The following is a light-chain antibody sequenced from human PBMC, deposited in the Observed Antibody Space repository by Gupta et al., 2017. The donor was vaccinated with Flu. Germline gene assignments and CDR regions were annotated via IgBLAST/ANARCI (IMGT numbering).Light chain of an antibody. CDR2: DDN. CDR1: NLGGKS. V-gene: IGLV3-21*02. J-gene: IGLJ3*02. Sequence: YVLTQPPSVSVAPGQTARLTCGGDNLGGKSVHWYQQKAGQAPVLVVYDDNDRPSGIPERLSCANSGNTATLITNRVEAGDEADYYWQVWDNSSDHPWVFGGGTKLTVL. CDR3: QVWDNSSDHPWV.